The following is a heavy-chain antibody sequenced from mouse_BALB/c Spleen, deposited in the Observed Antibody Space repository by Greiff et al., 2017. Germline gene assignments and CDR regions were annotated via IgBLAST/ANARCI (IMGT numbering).Heavy chain of an antibody. V-gene: IGHV1-87*01. Sequence: VKLQQSGAELARPGASVKLSCKASGYTFTSYWMQWVKQRPGQGLEWIGAIYPGDGDTRYTQKFKGKATLTADKSPSTAYMQLSSLASEDSAVYYCARERYFDVWGAGTTVTVSS. CDR2: IYPGDGDT. J-gene: IGHJ1*01. CDR3: ARERYFDV. CDR1: GYTFTSYW.